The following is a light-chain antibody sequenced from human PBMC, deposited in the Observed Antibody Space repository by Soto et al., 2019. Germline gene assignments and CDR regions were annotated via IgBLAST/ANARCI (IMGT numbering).Light chain of an antibody. CDR2: KAS. J-gene: IGKJ1*01. Sequence: QMTQSPSTLSGSVGDRVTITCRSSQTISSWLAWYQQKPGKAPKLLIYKASTLKSGVPSRFSGSGSGTEFTLTISSLQPDDFATYYCQHYNSYSEAFGQGTKVDIK. CDR3: QHYNSYSEA. V-gene: IGKV1-5*03. CDR1: QTISSW.